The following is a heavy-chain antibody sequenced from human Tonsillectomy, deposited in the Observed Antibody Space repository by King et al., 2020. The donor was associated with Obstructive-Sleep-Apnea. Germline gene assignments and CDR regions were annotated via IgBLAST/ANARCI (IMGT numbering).Heavy chain of an antibody. Sequence: VQLVESGAEVKKPGSSVKVSCKASGGTFSSYAISWVRQAPGQGLEWMGGIIPIFGTANYAQKFQGRVTITADESTSKAYMGLSSLRSEDTAVYYCAGPGDIVVVPAAFVYYGMDVWGQGTTVTVSS. CDR3: AGPGDIVVVPAAFVYYGMDV. J-gene: IGHJ6*02. D-gene: IGHD2-2*01. CDR2: IIPIFGTA. V-gene: IGHV1-69*01. CDR1: GGTFSSYA.